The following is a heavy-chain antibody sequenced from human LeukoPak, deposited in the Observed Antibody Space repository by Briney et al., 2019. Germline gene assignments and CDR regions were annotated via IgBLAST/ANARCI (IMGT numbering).Heavy chain of an antibody. J-gene: IGHJ4*02. D-gene: IGHD3-10*01. CDR1: GFTFGDYA. CDR3: TRVYYGSGSYQYYFDY. V-gene: IGHV3-49*04. Sequence: PGGSLRLSCTASGFTFGDYAMSWVRQAPGKGLEWVGFIRSKAYGGTTEYAASVKGRFTISGDDSKSIAYLQMNSLKTEDTAVYYCTRVYYGSGSYQYYFDYWGQGTLVTVSS. CDR2: IRSKAYGGTT.